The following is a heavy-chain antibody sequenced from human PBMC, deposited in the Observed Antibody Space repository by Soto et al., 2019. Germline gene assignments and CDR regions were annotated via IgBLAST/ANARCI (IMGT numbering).Heavy chain of an antibody. CDR3: ARDIQSVGPRANDAFDF. CDR2: LNPDTGNT. D-gene: IGHD5-18*01. CDR1: GFTFSDNL. Sequence: QVQLVQSGAELKKPGASVNISCTASGFTFSDNLINWVRQVPGQGLEWMGWLNPDTGNTRYSETFQGRVTISRHPSASIAYLELSVLEHEDTALYFCARDIQSVGPRANDAFDFWGQGTMITVSS. J-gene: IGHJ3*01. V-gene: IGHV1-3*01.